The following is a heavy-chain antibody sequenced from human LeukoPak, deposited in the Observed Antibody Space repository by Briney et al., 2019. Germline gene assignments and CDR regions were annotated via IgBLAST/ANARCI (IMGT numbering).Heavy chain of an antibody. J-gene: IGHJ6*02. D-gene: IGHD3-3*01. CDR3: ARDTGTNYDFWSGYHPLNYYYGMDV. CDR2: ISAYNGNT. CDR1: GYTFTIYG. V-gene: IGHV1-18*01. Sequence: ASVNVSCKASGYTFTIYGISWVRQAPGQGLEWMGWISAYNGNTNYAQKLQGRVTMTTDTSTGTAYMELRSLRSDDTAVYYCARDTGTNYDFWSGYHPLNYYYGMDVWGQGTTVTVSS.